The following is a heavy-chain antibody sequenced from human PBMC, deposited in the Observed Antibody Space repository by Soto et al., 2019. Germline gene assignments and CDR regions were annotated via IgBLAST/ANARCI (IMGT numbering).Heavy chain of an antibody. CDR1: GFTFRRYS. CDR2: IKQDGSEK. CDR3: ARLLIVLTAYANELDDFDI. Sequence: LRLSCAASGFTFRRYSLGWVCRATRKGPEWVANIKQDGSEKYYVDSVKGRVTISRDNAKNSLYLQMNSLRAEDTAVYYCARLLIVLTAYANELDDFDIWGHGTMVNV. D-gene: IGHD2-8*01. J-gene: IGHJ3*02. V-gene: IGHV3-7*03.